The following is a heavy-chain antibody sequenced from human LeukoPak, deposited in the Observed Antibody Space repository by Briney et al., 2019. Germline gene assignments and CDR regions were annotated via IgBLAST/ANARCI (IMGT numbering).Heavy chain of an antibody. Sequence: GGSLRLSCAASGVTLSTYYMNWVRQAPGKGLEWVSIIYSGGTTYYADSVKGRFTISRDTSKNTLSLQMSSLRAEDTAVYFCARVGDHFHWNLDLWGRGTLVTVSS. CDR3: ARVGDHFHWNLDL. V-gene: IGHV3-53*01. CDR2: IYSGGTT. CDR1: GVTLSTYY. J-gene: IGHJ2*01. D-gene: IGHD3-3*02.